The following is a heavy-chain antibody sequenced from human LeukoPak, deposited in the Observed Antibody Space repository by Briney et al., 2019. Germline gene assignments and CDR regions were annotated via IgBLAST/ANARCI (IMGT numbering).Heavy chain of an antibody. V-gene: IGHV3-30*02. CDR3: AKEMRPYYDFWSGYHGAFDY. D-gene: IGHD3-3*01. CDR2: IRYDGSNK. CDR1: GFTFSSYG. J-gene: IGHJ4*02. Sequence: GGSLRLSCAASGFTFSSYGMHWVRQAPGKGLEWVAFIRYDGSNKYYADSVKGRFTISRDNSKNTLYLQMNSLRAEDTAVYYCAKEMRPYYDFWSGYHGAFDYWGQGTVVTVSS.